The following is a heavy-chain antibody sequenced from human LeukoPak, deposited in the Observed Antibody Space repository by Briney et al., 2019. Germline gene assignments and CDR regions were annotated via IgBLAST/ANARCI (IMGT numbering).Heavy chain of an antibody. D-gene: IGHD3-10*01. V-gene: IGHV3-33*03. J-gene: IGHJ4*02. CDR3: AKDGPGVRGVYPFGY. CDR1: GFTFTTYG. CDR2: IWYDGNNI. Sequence: PGGSLRLSCAVSGFTFTTYGMHWVRQAPGKGLEWVAVIWYDGNNIYYADPVKGRFTISRDNSKNTLYLQMNSLRAEDTAVYYCAKDGPGVRGVYPFGYWGQGSLVSVSS.